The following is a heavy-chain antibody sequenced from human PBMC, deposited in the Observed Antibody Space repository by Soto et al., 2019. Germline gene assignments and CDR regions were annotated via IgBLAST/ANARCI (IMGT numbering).Heavy chain of an antibody. Sequence: SVKVSCKASGGNFRSEAISWVRQAPGHGLEWMGRIFPMFSTPHYAQKFQGRVTIIADESTTTVNMEMRGLTYEDTAVYYCARAQFSDILTADDYGMDVWG. V-gene: IGHV1-69*13. CDR2: IFPMFSTP. J-gene: IGHJ6*02. CDR3: ARAQFSDILTADDYGMDV. CDR1: GGNFRSEA. D-gene: IGHD3-9*01.